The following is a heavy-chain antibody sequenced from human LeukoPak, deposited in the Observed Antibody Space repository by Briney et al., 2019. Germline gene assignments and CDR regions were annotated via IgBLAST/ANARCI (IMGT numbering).Heavy chain of an antibody. CDR2: IYYSGST. CDR1: GGSISSYY. D-gene: IGHD6-13*01. V-gene: IGHV4-59*01. Sequence: SETLSLTCTVSGGSISSYYWSWIRQPPGKGLEWIGYIYYSGSTNYNPSLKSRVTISVDTSKNQFSLKLSSVTAADTAVYYCARDGVGSSSWYGWFDPWGQGTLFTVSS. J-gene: IGHJ5*02. CDR3: ARDGVGSSSWYGWFDP.